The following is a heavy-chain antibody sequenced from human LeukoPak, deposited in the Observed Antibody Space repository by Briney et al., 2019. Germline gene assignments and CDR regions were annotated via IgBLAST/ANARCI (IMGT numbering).Heavy chain of an antibody. J-gene: IGHJ4*02. CDR1: GGSFSGYY. Sequence: SETLSLTCAVYGGSFSGYYWSWIRQPPGKGLEWIGEINHSGSTNYNPSLKSRVTISVDTSKNQFSLKLSSVTAADTAVYYCARGYSNYVYGYWGQGTLVTVSS. CDR2: INHSGST. V-gene: IGHV4-34*01. D-gene: IGHD4-11*01. CDR3: ARGYSNYVYGY.